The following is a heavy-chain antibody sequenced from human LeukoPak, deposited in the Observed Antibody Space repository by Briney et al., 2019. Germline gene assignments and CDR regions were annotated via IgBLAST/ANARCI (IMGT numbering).Heavy chain of an antibody. Sequence: GASVKVSCKASGYSFTGYYMHWVRQAPGQGLEWMGWINPNSGGTNYAQKFQGRVTMTRDTSISTAYMELSRLRSDDTAVYYCARDRITIFGVVTHADAFDIWGQGTMVTVSS. CDR1: GYSFTGYY. D-gene: IGHD3-3*01. J-gene: IGHJ3*02. CDR3: ARDRITIFGVVTHADAFDI. V-gene: IGHV1-2*02. CDR2: INPNSGGT.